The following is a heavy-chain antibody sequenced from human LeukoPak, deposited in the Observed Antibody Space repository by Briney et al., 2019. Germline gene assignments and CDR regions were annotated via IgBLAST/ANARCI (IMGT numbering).Heavy chain of an antibody. V-gene: IGHV3-33*01. D-gene: IGHD2-2*02. CDR3: ARDDCSSTSCYTPRDAFDI. J-gene: IGHJ3*02. CDR1: GFTFSSYG. CDR2: IWYDGSNK. Sequence: GGSLRLSCAASGFTFSSYGMHWVRQAPGKGLEWVAVIWYDGSNKYYADSVKGRFTISRDNARNSLYLQMNSLRAEDTAVYYCARDDCSSTSCYTPRDAFDIWGQGTMVTVSS.